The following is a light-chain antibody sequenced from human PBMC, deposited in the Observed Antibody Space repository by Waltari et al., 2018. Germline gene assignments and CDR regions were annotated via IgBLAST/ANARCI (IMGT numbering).Light chain of an antibody. CDR1: HSINTL. J-gene: IGKJ1*01. CDR2: KAS. Sequence: DIEITQSPSTPSASVGARVTYTCRASHSINTLLAWYPQKPGQSPKLLIYKASTLQRGVPPRFSGSGSETEVTLTINSLQPDDSATYICQHYDRFVRTFGQGTKLEI. CDR3: QHYDRFVRT. V-gene: IGKV1-5*03.